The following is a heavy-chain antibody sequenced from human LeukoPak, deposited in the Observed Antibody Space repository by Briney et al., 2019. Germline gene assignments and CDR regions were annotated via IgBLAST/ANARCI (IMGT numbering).Heavy chain of an antibody. J-gene: IGHJ6*02. D-gene: IGHD3-10*01. CDR1: GGTFSSYA. CDR2: IIPILGIA. V-gene: IGHV1-69*04. Sequence: RASVKVSCNASGGTFSSYAISWVRQAPGQGLEWMGRIIPILGIANYAQKFQGRVTITADKSTSTAYMELSSLRSEDTAVYYCARISITITDYYYGMDVWGQGTTVPVSS. CDR3: ARISITITDYYYGMDV.